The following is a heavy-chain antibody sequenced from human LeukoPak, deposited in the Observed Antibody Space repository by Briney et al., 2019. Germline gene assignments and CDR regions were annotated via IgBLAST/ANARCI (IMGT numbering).Heavy chain of an antibody. Sequence: GGSLRLSCAASGFTFSSYSMNWVRQAPGKGLEWVSSISSSSSYIYYADSVKGRFTISRDNAKNSLYLQMNSLRAEDTAVYYYARDREHLSGDGYNSGYFDYWGQGTLVTVSS. D-gene: IGHD5-24*01. CDR3: ARDREHLSGDGYNSGYFDY. CDR2: ISSSSSYI. J-gene: IGHJ4*02. V-gene: IGHV3-21*01. CDR1: GFTFSSYS.